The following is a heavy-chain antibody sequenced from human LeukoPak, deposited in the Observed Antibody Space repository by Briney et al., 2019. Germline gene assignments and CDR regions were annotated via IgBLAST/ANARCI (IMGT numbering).Heavy chain of an antibody. J-gene: IGHJ5*02. CDR3: AKAYFMGATTGWFDP. V-gene: IGHV3-23*01. CDR2: ISGSGGST. Sequence: PGASLRLSCAASGFTFSSYAMSWVRQAPGKGLEWVSAISGSGGSTYYADSVKGRFTISRDNSKNPLYLQMNSLRAEDTAVYYCAKAYFMGATTGWFDPWGQGTLVTVSS. D-gene: IGHD1-26*01. CDR1: GFTFSSYA.